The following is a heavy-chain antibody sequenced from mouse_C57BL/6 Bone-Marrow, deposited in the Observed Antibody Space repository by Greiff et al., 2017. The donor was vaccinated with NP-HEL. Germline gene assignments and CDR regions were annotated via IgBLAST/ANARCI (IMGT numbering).Heavy chain of an antibody. CDR2: INPYNGGT. CDR3: ARKVYYPDAY. CDR1: GYTFTDYY. Sequence: EVQLQQSGPVLVKPGASVKMSCKASGYTFTDYYMNWVKQSHGKSLEWIGVINPYNGGTSYNQKFKGKATLTVDKSSSTAYMELNSLTSEDSAVYYCARKVYYPDAYWGQGTLVTVSA. D-gene: IGHD2-1*01. J-gene: IGHJ3*01. V-gene: IGHV1-19*01.